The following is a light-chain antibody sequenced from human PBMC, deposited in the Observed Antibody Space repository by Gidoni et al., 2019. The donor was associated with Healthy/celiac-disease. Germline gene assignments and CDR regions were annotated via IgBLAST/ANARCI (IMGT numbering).Light chain of an antibody. CDR3: QQSYSTPQT. CDR2: AAS. V-gene: IGKV1-39*01. CDR1: QSISSY. Sequence: DRVTITCRASQSISSYLNWYQQKPGKAPKLLIYAASSLKSGVPSRFSGSGSGTDFTLTISRLQPEDFATYYCQQSYSTPQTFGQGTKVEIK. J-gene: IGKJ1*01.